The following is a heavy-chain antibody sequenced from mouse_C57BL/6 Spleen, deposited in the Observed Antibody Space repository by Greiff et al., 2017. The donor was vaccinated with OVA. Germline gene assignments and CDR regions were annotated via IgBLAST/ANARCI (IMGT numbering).Heavy chain of an antibody. V-gene: IGHV1-52*01. Sequence: QVQLKQPGAELVRPGSSVKLSCKASGYTFTSYWMHWVKQRPIQGLEWIGNIDPSDSETHYNQKFKDKATLTVDKSSSTAYMQLSSLTSEDSAVYYCARYYGQYFDYWGQGTTLTVSS. D-gene: IGHD1-1*01. CDR2: IDPSDSET. J-gene: IGHJ2*01. CDR3: ARYYGQYFDY. CDR1: GYTFTSYW.